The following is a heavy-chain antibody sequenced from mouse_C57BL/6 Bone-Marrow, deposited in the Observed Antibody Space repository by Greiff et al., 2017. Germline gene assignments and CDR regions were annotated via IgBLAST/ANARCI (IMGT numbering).Heavy chain of an antibody. CDR2: INPYNGGT. D-gene: IGHD2-2*01. Sequence: EVQLQQSGPVLVKPGASVKMSCKASGYTFTDYYMNWVKQSHGKSLEWIGVINPYNGGTSYNQKFKGKATLTVDKSSSTAYMELNSLTSEDSAVYYCASYGYDAFAYWGQGTLVTVSA. CDR3: ASYGYDAFAY. CDR1: GYTFTDYY. J-gene: IGHJ3*01. V-gene: IGHV1-19*01.